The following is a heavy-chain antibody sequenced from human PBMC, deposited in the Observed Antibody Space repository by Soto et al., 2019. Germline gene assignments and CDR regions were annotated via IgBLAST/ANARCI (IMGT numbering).Heavy chain of an antibody. D-gene: IGHD3-10*01. CDR1: GFAFSGSA. CDR2: IRSKANSYAT. CDR3: TSPPRPMVG. J-gene: IGHJ4*02. Sequence: GGSLRLSCAASGFAFSGSAMHWVRQASGKGLEWVGRIRSKANSYATAYAASVKGRFTISRDDSKNTAYLQMNSLKTEDTAVYYCTSPPRPMVGCGQGPLGTVSS. V-gene: IGHV3-73*01.